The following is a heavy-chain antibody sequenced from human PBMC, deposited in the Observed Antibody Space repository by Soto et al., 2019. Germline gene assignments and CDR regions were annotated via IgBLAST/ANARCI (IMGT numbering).Heavy chain of an antibody. Sequence: VKVSCKASGGTFSSYAISWVRQAPGQGLEWMGGIIPIFGTANYAQKFQGRVTITADESTSTAYMELSSLRSEDTAVYYCARGGGWVVTAALYYYYGMDVWGQGTTVTVSS. J-gene: IGHJ6*02. CDR1: GGTFSSYA. D-gene: IGHD2-21*02. V-gene: IGHV1-69*01. CDR3: ARGGGWVVTAALYYYYGMDV. CDR2: IIPIFGTA.